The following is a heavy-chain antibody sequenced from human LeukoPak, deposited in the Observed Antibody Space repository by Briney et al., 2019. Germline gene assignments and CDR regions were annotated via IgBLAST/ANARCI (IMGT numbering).Heavy chain of an antibody. V-gene: IGHV3-64*02. CDR1: GFTFSSYS. CDR3: ARGGRYGGRYYFDY. Sequence: GGSLRPSCAASGFTFSSYSMHWVRQAPGKGLEYLSAINSNGDSTYYADSVKGRFTIFRDNSKNTLSLQMGSLRPEDTAVYYCARGGRYGGRYYFDYWGQGALVSVSS. CDR2: INSNGDST. D-gene: IGHD1-26*01. J-gene: IGHJ4*02.